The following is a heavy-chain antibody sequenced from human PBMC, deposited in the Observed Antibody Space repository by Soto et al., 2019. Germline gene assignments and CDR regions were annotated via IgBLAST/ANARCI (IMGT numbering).Heavy chain of an antibody. Sequence: DVQLVQSGAEVKKPGESLTISCMTSGYSFITYWIAWVRQMPGKGLEWVGKINPSNSGTNYNPTFQGQVAMSADTSVSTAYLQWSSLKASDTAIYYCARLPYTSSWAPADWGQGTPVSVSS. J-gene: IGHJ4*02. D-gene: IGHD3-16*01. CDR1: GYSFITYW. CDR3: ARLPYTSSWAPAD. CDR2: INPSNSGT. V-gene: IGHV5-10-1*03.